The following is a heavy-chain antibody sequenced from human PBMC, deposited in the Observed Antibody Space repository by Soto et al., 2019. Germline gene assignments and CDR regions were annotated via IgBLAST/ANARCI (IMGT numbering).Heavy chain of an antibody. D-gene: IGHD2-2*01. V-gene: IGHV3-21*01. Sequence: EVQLVESGGGLVKPGGSLRLSCAASGFTFSSYSMNWVRQAPGKGLEWVSSISSSSSYIYYADSVKGRFTISRDNAKNSLYLQMNSLRAEDTAVYYCARGGVPAAPTAIEDYYYYMDVWGKGTTVTVSS. CDR1: GFTFSSYS. CDR2: ISSSSSYI. J-gene: IGHJ6*03. CDR3: ARGGVPAAPTAIEDYYYYMDV.